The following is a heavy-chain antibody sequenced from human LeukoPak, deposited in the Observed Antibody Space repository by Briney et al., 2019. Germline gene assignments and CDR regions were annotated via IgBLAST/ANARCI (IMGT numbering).Heavy chain of an antibody. CDR3: ARDLMITFGGANAFDI. CDR2: INVGNGNT. V-gene: IGHV1-3*01. CDR1: GYTFTSYA. D-gene: IGHD3-16*01. Sequence: ASVKVSCKASGYTFTSYAMNWVRQAPGQGLEWMGWINVGNGNTKYSQKFQGRVTITRDTSASTAYMELSSLRSEDTAVYYCARDLMITFGGANAFDIWGQGTMVTVSS. J-gene: IGHJ3*02.